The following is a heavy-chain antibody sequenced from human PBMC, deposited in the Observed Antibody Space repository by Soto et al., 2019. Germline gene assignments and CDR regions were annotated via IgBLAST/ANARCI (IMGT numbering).Heavy chain of an antibody. Sequence: SETLSLTCAVSGGSISSSNWWSWVRQPPGKGLEWIGEINHSGSTNYNPSLKSRVTISVDTSKNQFSLKLSSVTAADTAVYYCARGQGVTTIGYYYYYGMDVWGQGTTVTVSS. CDR3: ARGQGVTTIGYYYYYGMDV. V-gene: IGHV4-4*02. J-gene: IGHJ6*02. CDR2: INHSGST. D-gene: IGHD5-12*01. CDR1: GGSISSSNW.